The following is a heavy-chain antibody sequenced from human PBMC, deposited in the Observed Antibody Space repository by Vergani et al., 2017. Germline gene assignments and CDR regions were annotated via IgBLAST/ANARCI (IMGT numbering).Heavy chain of an antibody. V-gene: IGHV1-8*01. D-gene: IGHD3-3*01. CDR1: GYTFTSYD. J-gene: IGHJ6*02. CDR3: AREESDDFWSGYHRNHYGMDV. Sequence: QVQLVQSGAEVKKPGASVKVSCKASGYTFTSYDINWVRQATGQGLEWMGWMNPNSGNTGYAQKFQGRVTMTRNTYISTAYMELSSLRSEDTAVYYCAREESDDFWSGYHRNHYGMDVWGQGTTVTVSS. CDR2: MNPNSGNT.